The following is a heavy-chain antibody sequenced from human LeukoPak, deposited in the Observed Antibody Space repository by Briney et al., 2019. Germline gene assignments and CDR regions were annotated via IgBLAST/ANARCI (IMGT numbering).Heavy chain of an antibody. CDR2: INPSGGST. V-gene: IGHV1-46*01. D-gene: IGHD6-6*01. CDR1: GGTFSSYA. J-gene: IGHJ6*02. Sequence: GASVKVSCKASGGTFSSYAISWVRQAPGQGLEWMGIINPSGGSTSYAQKFQGRVTMTRDTSTSTVYMELSSLRSEDTAVYYCARVSVPSSLWDGMDVWGQGTTVTVSS. CDR3: ARVSVPSSLWDGMDV.